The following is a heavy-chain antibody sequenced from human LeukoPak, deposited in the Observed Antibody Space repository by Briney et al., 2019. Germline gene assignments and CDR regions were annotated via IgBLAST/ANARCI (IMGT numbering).Heavy chain of an antibody. V-gene: IGHV1-69*04. CDR2: IIPILGIT. Sequence: GASVKVSCKASGYTFTSYGISWVRQAPGQGLEWMGRIIPILGITNYAQKFQGRVTIMADTSTSTAYMELGSLRSEDTAVYYCARDDYGSNSDWFDPWGQGTLVTVSS. D-gene: IGHD4-23*01. CDR3: ARDDYGSNSDWFDP. CDR1: GYTFTSYG. J-gene: IGHJ5*02.